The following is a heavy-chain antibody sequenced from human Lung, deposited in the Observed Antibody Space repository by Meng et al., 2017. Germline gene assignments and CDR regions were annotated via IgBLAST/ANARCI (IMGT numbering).Heavy chain of an antibody. Sequence: QVRLQQWGAGLLRPSENLSLTCAVYWGSTSCSYWSWIRQSPAKGLEWIGKINHGGSTNYNPSLESRVTLSVDTPKNQFSLRLTSMTVADTAVYYCARERHSTIIRGVIDFWGQGALVTVSS. J-gene: IGHJ4*02. CDR3: ARERHSTIIRGVIDF. CDR1: WGSTSCSY. V-gene: IGHV4-34*01. D-gene: IGHD3-10*01. CDR2: INHGGST.